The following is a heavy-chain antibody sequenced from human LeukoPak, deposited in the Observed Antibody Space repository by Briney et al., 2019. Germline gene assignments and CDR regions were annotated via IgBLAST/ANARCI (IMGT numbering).Heavy chain of an antibody. CDR3: ARAYSFGYDSSGYYYAY. CDR1: GFTFSSYG. CDR2: IWYDGSNK. J-gene: IGHJ4*02. D-gene: IGHD3-22*01. V-gene: IGHV3-33*01. Sequence: GGSLRLSCAASGFTFSSYGMHWVRQAPGKGLEWVAVIWYDGSNKYYADSVKGRFTISRDSSKNTLYLQMNSLRAEDTAVYYCARAYSFGYDSSGYYYAYWGQGTLVTVSS.